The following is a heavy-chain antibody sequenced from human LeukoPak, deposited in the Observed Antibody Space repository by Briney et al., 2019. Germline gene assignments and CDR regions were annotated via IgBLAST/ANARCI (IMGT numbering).Heavy chain of an antibody. V-gene: IGHV4-59*08. CDR1: GGSISSYY. Sequence: SETLSLTCTVSGGSISSYYWSWIRQPPEKGLEWIGYIYYSGSTNYNPSLKSRVTISVDTSKNQFSLKLSSVTAADTAVYYCARGFPRRVQLWSGALDYWGQGVLVTVSS. D-gene: IGHD5-18*01. CDR2: IYYSGST. J-gene: IGHJ4*02. CDR3: ARGFPRRVQLWSGALDY.